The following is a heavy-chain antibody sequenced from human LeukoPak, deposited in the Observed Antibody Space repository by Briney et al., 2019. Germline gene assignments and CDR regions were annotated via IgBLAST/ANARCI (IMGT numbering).Heavy chain of an antibody. CDR3: ARDSEIDTTTATTGPLDY. J-gene: IGHJ4*02. Sequence: SVKVSCKASGGTFSSYAISWVRQAPGQGLEWMGRIIPILGIANYAQKFQGRVTITADKSTSTAYMELSSLRSEDTAVYYCARDSEIDTTTATTGPLDYWGQGTLVTVSS. CDR2: IIPILGIA. D-gene: IGHD4-17*01. CDR1: GGTFSSYA. V-gene: IGHV1-69*04.